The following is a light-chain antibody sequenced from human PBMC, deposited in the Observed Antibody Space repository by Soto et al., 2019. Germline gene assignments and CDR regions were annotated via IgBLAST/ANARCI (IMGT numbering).Light chain of an antibody. V-gene: IGKV3-11*01. J-gene: IGKJ2*01. CDR2: DAS. CDR3: QQRSNWPRT. CDR1: QSVSSN. Sequence: EIVLTQSPATLSLSPGERATLSCRASQSVSSNLAGYQQKPGQAPRLLIYDASNRATGIPARFSGSGSGTDFTLTISSLEPEDFAVYYCQQRSNWPRTFGQGTKLEIK.